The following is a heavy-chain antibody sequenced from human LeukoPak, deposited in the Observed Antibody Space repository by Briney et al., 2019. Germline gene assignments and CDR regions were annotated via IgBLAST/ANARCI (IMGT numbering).Heavy chain of an antibody. CDR2: INPNSGGT. V-gene: IGHV1-2*02. J-gene: IGHJ5*02. CDR3: ARDRCSSTSCYDGNWFDP. Sequence: ASVKVSCKASGYTFTGYYMHRVGQAPGQGLEWMGWINPNSGGTNYAQKFQGRVTMTRDTSISTAYMELSRLISDDTAVYYCARDRCSSTSCYDGNWFDPWGQGTLVTVSS. D-gene: IGHD2-2*01. CDR1: GYTFTGYY.